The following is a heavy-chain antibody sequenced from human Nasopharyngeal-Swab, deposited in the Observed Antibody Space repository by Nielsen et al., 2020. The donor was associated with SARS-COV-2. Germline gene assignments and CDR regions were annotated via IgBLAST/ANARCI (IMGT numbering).Heavy chain of an antibody. V-gene: IGHV4-30-4*01. Sequence: WIRQPPGKGLEWIGYIYYSGSTYYNPSLKSRVTISVDTSKNQFSLKLSSVTAADTAVYYCARASIPRGDSSGYPDYWGQGTLVTVSS. D-gene: IGHD3-22*01. CDR2: IYYSGST. CDR3: ARASIPRGDSSGYPDY. J-gene: IGHJ4*02.